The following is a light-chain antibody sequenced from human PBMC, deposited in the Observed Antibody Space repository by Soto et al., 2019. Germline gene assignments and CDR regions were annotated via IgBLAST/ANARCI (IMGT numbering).Light chain of an antibody. Sequence: DIQMTQSPSTLSASVGDRVTITCRASQSISSWLAWYQQKPGKAPKLLIYDASSLESGVPSRFSGSGSGTEFSLTINSLQADDFATYYCQQYNSFPTFGQGTKVDIK. V-gene: IGKV1-5*01. J-gene: IGKJ1*01. CDR3: QQYNSFPT. CDR1: QSISSW. CDR2: DAS.